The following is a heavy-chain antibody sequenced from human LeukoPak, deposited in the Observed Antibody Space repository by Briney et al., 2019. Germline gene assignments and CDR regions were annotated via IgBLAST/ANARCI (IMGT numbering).Heavy chain of an antibody. D-gene: IGHD1-14*01. CDR3: ARTTGRYTRNEPIDY. V-gene: IGHV1-2*02. J-gene: IGHJ4*02. CDR2: INPNSGGT. Sequence: ASVKVSCKASGYTFTSYYMHWVRQAPGQGLKWMGWINPNSGGTNYAQKFQGRVTMTRDTSISTAYMELSRLRSDDTAVYYCARTTGRYTRNEPIDYWGQGTLVTVSS. CDR1: GYTFTSYY.